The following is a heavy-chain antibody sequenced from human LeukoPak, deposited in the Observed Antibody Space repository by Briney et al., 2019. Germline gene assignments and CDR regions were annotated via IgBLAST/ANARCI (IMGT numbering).Heavy chain of an antibody. J-gene: IGHJ4*02. D-gene: IGHD2-15*01. V-gene: IGHV4-59*01. CDR2: IYYSGST. CDR3: ARGGGVFGLFFDY. Sequence: PSETLSLTCTVSGGSISSYYWSWIRQPPGKGLEWIGYIYYSGSTNYNPSLKSRVTISVDTSKNQFSLKLSSVTAADTAVYYCARGGGVFGLFFDYWGQGTLVTVSS. CDR1: GGSISSYY.